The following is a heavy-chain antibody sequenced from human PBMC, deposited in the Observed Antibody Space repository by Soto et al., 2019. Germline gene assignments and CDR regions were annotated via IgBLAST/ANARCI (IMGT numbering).Heavy chain of an antibody. CDR3: ARVVGYSYGNWFYP. J-gene: IGHJ5*02. CDR2: IYYSGST. CDR1: GGSISSGDYY. V-gene: IGHV4-30-4*01. Sequence: SETLSLTCTVSGGSISSGDYYWSWIRQPPGKGLEWIGYIYYSGSTYYSPSLKSRVTISVDTSKNQFSLKLSSVTAADTAVYYCARVVGYSYGNWFYPWGQGTLVTVSS. D-gene: IGHD5-18*01.